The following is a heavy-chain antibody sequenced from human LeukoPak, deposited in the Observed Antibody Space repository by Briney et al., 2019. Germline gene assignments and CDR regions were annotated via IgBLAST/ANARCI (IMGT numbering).Heavy chain of an antibody. D-gene: IGHD5-12*01. Sequence: GGSLRLSCAASGFTVSINYMSWVRQAPGKGLEWVSVIYSGGSTYYADSVKGRFTISRDNSKNTLYLQMNSLRAEDTAVYYCALATIFGAYYYYYYMDVWGKGTTVTVSS. CDR2: IYSGGST. CDR3: ALATIFGAYYYYYYMDV. J-gene: IGHJ6*03. V-gene: IGHV3-53*01. CDR1: GFTVSINY.